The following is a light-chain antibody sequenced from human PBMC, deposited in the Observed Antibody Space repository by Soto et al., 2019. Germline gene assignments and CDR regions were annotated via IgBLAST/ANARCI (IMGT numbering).Light chain of an antibody. V-gene: IGLV2-14*03. CDR2: DVN. J-gene: IGLJ2*01. CDR1: SSDIGAYNF. Sequence: QSALTQPASVSESPGQSITISCTGTSSDIGAYNFVSWYQQHPGKAPKLMLYDVNIRPSGVSNRFSGSKSGNTASLTISGLQAEDEADYYCTSWTTSTTMIFGGGTKVTVL. CDR3: TSWTTSTTMI.